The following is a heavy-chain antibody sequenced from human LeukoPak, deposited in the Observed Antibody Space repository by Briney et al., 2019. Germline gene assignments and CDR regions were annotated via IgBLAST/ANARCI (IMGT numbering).Heavy chain of an antibody. CDR3: ATYRQVLLPFES. J-gene: IGHJ4*02. V-gene: IGHV3-23*01. D-gene: IGHD5-18*01. CDR1: GFTFSTFA. CDR2: IFPSGGEI. Sequence: GGSLRLSCAASGFTFSTFAMIWVRQPPGKGLEWVSSIFPSGGEIHYADSVRGRFTISRDNSKSVLSLQMNSLRAEDTAIYYCATYRQVLLPFESWGQGTLVTVSS.